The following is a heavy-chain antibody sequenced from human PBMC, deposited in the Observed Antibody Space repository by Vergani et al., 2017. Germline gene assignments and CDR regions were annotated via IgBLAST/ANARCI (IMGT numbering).Heavy chain of an antibody. CDR1: GDSISTSSYA. D-gene: IGHD2-21*01. Sequence: QMQLQDSGPGLVKPSETLSLSCTVSGDSISTSSYAWGWIRQPPGKTLEWIGTVFYGGRTSYNPSLKSRVTLSLDTSKKQISLHLTSVTAADTAVYYCARHISVVRASSMTGFDQWGQGTLVTVSS. V-gene: IGHV4-39*01. CDR3: ARHISVVRASSMTGFDQ. CDR2: VFYGGRT. J-gene: IGHJ4*02.